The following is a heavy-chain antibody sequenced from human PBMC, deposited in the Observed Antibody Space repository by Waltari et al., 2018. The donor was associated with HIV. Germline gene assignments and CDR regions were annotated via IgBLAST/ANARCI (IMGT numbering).Heavy chain of an antibody. CDR1: GYILINYW. D-gene: IGHD4-17*01. CDR3: ARQSYGDYWSY. J-gene: IGHJ4*02. CDR2: IYPGDSET. Sequence: EVQLVQSGAEVKKPGESLKISGKGSGYILINYWIGWVREMPGKGLEWMGLIYPGDSETRYSPSFQGQVTISADQSISTAYLQWSSLKASDTAMYYCARQSYGDYWSYWGQGTLVTVSS. V-gene: IGHV5-51*01.